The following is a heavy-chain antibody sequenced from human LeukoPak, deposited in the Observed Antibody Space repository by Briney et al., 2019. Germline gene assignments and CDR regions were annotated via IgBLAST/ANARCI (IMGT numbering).Heavy chain of an antibody. Sequence: GGSLRLSCAASGFPFSSYWMHWVRQVPGKGLLWVSRINSDGSATIYADSVRGRFTISRDNAKNTLYLQMSGLRVEDTAVYRCASDSPYYGMDVWGQGTTVTVSS. CDR1: GFPFSSYW. V-gene: IGHV3-74*01. CDR3: ASDSPYYGMDV. J-gene: IGHJ6*02. CDR2: INSDGSAT.